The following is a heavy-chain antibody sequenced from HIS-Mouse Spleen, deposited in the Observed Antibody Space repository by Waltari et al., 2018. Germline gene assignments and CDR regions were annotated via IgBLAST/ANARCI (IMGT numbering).Heavy chain of an antibody. CDR3: AREIPYSSSWYDWYFDL. Sequence: QLQLQESVPGLVKPSETLSPTCTVSGGSISSSSYYWGWIRQPPGKGLEWIGSIYYSGSTYYNPSLKSRVTISVDTSKNQFSLKLSSVTAADTAVYYCAREIPYSSSWYDWYFDLWGRGTL. J-gene: IGHJ2*01. CDR1: GGSISSSSYY. CDR2: IYYSGST. D-gene: IGHD6-13*01. V-gene: IGHV4-39*07.